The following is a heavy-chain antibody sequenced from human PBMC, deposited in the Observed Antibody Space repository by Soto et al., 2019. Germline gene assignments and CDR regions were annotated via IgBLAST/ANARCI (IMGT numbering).Heavy chain of an antibody. D-gene: IGHD6-19*01. Sequence: KSSETLSLTCAVSGGSISSGGYSWSWIRQPPGKGLEWIGYIYHSGSTYYNPSLKSRVTISVDRSKNQFSLKLSSVTAADTAVYYCARGGGSPYHNHEFDVWGQGTLVTVSS. J-gene: IGHJ4*02. CDR3: ARGGGSPYHNHEFDV. V-gene: IGHV4-30-2*01. CDR2: IYHSGST. CDR1: GGSISSGGYS.